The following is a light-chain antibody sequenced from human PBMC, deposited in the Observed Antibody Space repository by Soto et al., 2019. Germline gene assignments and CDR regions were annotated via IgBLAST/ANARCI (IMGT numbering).Light chain of an antibody. V-gene: IGLV1-44*01. CDR2: SNN. CDR3: AAWDDSLNGHYV. Sequence: QSVLTQPPSASGTPGQRVTISCSGSSSNIGSNTVNWYQQLSGTAPKLLIYSNNQRPSGVPDRFSGSKSGTSASLAISGLQSEDEADYYCAAWDDSLNGHYVFGTGTKVTVL. CDR1: SSNIGSNT. J-gene: IGLJ1*01.